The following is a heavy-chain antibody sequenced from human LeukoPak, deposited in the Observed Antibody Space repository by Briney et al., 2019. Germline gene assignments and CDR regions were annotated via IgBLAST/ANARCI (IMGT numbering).Heavy chain of an antibody. Sequence: SETLSLTCAVYGGSFSGYYWSWIRQPPGKGLEWIGEINHSGSTNYNPSLKSRVTISEDTSKNQFSLKLSSVTAADTAVYYCARGRRTRYRVVISAGWFDPWGQGTLVTVSS. CDR2: INHSGST. D-gene: IGHD3-3*01. CDR1: GGSFSGYY. V-gene: IGHV4-34*01. CDR3: ARGRRTRYRVVISAGWFDP. J-gene: IGHJ5*02.